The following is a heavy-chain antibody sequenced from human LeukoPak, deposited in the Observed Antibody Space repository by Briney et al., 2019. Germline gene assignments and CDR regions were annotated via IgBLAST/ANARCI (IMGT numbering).Heavy chain of an antibody. V-gene: IGHV3-74*01. CDR3: ARDEAAGMRY. CDR1: GFTFSRYW. D-gene: IGHD6-13*01. CDR2: INSDGSST. J-gene: IGHJ4*02. Sequence: GGSLRLSCAASGFTFSRYWMHWVRQAPGKRLVWVSRINSDGSSTNYADSVRGRFTISRDNAKNTLYLQLNSLRAEDTALYYCARDEAAGMRYWGQGTLVTVSS.